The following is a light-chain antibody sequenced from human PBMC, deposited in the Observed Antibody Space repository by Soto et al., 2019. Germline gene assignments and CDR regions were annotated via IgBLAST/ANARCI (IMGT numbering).Light chain of an antibody. CDR3: QHYHGYPFT. V-gene: IGKV1-5*01. CDR2: DAS. CDR1: QSVNTW. J-gene: IGKJ3*01. Sequence: DIQMTHSPSTLSASVGAIVTITCRASQSVNTWLAWYQQKPGKAPVLLIYDASSLKSGVPSRFSGSGSGTEFTLTITSLQPDDFAIYYCQHYHGYPFTFGPGTKVDIK.